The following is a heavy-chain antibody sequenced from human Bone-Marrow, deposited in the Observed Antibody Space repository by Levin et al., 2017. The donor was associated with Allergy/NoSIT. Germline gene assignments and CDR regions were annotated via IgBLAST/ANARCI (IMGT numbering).Heavy chain of an antibody. CDR3: ARDKSNGWIDY. CDR2: IWFDGSRE. D-gene: IGHD6-19*01. V-gene: IGHV3-33*01. Sequence: SCAPSGFTFSRSGMHWVRQAPGKGLEWVAVIWFDGSREYHADSEKGRFTISRDNSKNTLYLQMSSLRAEDTGFYYCARDKSNGWIDYWGQGTLVTVSS. J-gene: IGHJ4*02. CDR1: GFTFSRSG.